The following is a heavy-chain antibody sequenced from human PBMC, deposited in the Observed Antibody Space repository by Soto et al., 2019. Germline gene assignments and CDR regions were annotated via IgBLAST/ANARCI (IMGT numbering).Heavy chain of an antibody. CDR3: ARGGQRWGNWFDP. CDR2: IYHSGST. V-gene: IGHV4-30-2*01. CDR1: GGSISSGGYS. Sequence: SETLSLTCAVSGGSISSGGYSWSWIRQPPGKGLEWIGYIYHSGSTYYNPSLKSRVTISVDRSKNQFSLKLSSVTAADTAVYYCARGGQRWGNWFDPWGQGTLVTVSS. D-gene: IGHD3-16*01. J-gene: IGHJ5*02.